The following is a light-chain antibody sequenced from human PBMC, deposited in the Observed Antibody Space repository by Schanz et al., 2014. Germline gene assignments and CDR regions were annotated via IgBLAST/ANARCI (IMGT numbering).Light chain of an antibody. J-gene: IGLJ3*02. CDR1: SSDVGGYNY. CDR3: SSYAGSYTWL. CDR2: DVS. V-gene: IGLV2-14*01. Sequence: QSVLTQPASVSGSPGQWITISCTGTSSDVGGYNYVSWFQQHAGKAPKVMIYDVSNRPSGVSNRFSGSRSGNTASLAISGLQAEDEADYYCSSYAGSYTWLFGGGTKLTVL.